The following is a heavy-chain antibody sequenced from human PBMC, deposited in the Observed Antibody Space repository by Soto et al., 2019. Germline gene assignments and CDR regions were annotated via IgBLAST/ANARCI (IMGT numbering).Heavy chain of an antibody. Sequence: ASVKVSCKASGGTFSSYAISWVRQAPGQGLEWMGGIIPIFGTANYAQKFQGRVTITADESTSTAYMELSSLRSEDTAVYYCAGASGYYYRVDYWGQGTLVTVSS. V-gene: IGHV1-69*13. J-gene: IGHJ4*02. CDR2: IIPIFGTA. CDR1: GGTFSSYA. D-gene: IGHD3-22*01. CDR3: AGASGYYYRVDY.